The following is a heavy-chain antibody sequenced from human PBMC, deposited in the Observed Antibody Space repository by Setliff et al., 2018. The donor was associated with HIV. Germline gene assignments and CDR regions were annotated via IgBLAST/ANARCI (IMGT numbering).Heavy chain of an antibody. CDR2: IYTSGST. CDR3: ARHGDYNFWSGYYFDF. Sequence: TLSLTCSVSGRSIDDSYWSWIRQPPGKGLEWIGYIYTSGSTNFNPSLKSRGTISVDTSKNQFSLKLNSVTAADTAVYYCARHGDYNFWSGYYFDFWGQGTLVTVS. J-gene: IGHJ4*02. D-gene: IGHD3-3*01. V-gene: IGHV4-4*09. CDR1: GRSIDDSY.